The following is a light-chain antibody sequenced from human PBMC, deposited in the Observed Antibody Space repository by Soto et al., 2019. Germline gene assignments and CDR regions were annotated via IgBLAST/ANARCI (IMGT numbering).Light chain of an antibody. V-gene: IGKV1-6*01. Sequence: AIQMTQSPSSLSASVGVRVTITCRASQGIRHDLGWYQQKPGEAPRLLIYAASSLQSGVPSRFSGSGSGTDFTLTICSLQPEDFATYYCLQDYSHPFTFGQGTKLEIK. CDR2: AAS. CDR3: LQDYSHPFT. CDR1: QGIRHD. J-gene: IGKJ2*01.